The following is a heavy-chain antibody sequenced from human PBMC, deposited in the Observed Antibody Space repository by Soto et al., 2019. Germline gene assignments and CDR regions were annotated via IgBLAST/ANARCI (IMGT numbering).Heavy chain of an antibody. CDR3: AADAKGIPLDY. Sequence: EVQLVETGGDLIQPGGSLRLSCAVSGFTVSSNHMSWVRQAPGKGLEWVAIIDSGGRTYYADSVKGRFTISRDTSKSTLFLQMISLRVEDSAVYYCAADAKGIPLDYWGQGTLVTVSS. J-gene: IGHJ4*02. V-gene: IGHV3-53*02. CDR2: IDSGGRT. CDR1: GFTVSSNH.